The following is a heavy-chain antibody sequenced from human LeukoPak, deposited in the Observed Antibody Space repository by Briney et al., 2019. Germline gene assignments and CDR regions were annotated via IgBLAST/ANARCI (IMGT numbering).Heavy chain of an antibody. Sequence: QSGGSLRLSCAASGFTFDDYDMHWVRQAPGKGLEWVSGISWNSGSIGYADSVKGRFTISRDNAKNSLYLQMNSLRAEDTALNYCAKDHTTVVAYYFDYWGQGTLVTVSS. V-gene: IGHV3-9*01. J-gene: IGHJ4*02. CDR3: AKDHTTVVAYYFDY. CDR1: GFTFDDYD. CDR2: ISWNSGSI. D-gene: IGHD4-23*01.